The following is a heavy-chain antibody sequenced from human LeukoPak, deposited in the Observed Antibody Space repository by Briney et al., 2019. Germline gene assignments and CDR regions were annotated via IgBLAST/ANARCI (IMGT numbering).Heavy chain of an antibody. D-gene: IGHD6-19*01. Sequence: KSSETLSLTCSVSGGSFSSSNYYWGWIRQPPGKGLEWIGNFYYTGSTYCNPSLKSRVTIFVDTSKNQFSLKLSSVTAADTAVYYCASIAVADGSDYWGQGTLVTVSS. CDR3: ASIAVADGSDY. CDR1: GGSFSSSNYY. J-gene: IGHJ4*02. V-gene: IGHV4-39*01. CDR2: FYYTGST.